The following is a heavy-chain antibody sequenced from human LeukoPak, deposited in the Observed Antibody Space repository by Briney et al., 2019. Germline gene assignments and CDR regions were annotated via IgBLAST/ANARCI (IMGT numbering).Heavy chain of an antibody. J-gene: IGHJ4*02. CDR3: AKEGRSTTPGY. V-gene: IGHV3-21*01. D-gene: IGHD6-13*01. CDR1: GFTFSTSD. CDR2: ISSSSTLI. Sequence: GGSLRLSCAASGFTFSTSDMDWVRQAPGKGLEWVASISSSSTLIYYTDSVKGRFTISRDNAKNSLYLQMNSLGAEDTAVYFCAKEGRSTTPGYWGQGTLVTVSS.